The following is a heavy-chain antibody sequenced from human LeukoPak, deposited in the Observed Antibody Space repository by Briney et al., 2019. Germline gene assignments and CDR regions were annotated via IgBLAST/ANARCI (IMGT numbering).Heavy chain of an antibody. CDR2: IYYSGST. J-gene: IGHJ3*02. V-gene: IGHV4-39*01. Sequence: SETLSLTCTVSGGSISSYYWGWIRQPPGKGLEWIGNIYYSGSTYYNPSLKSRVTISVDTSKNQFSLQLNSVTPEDTAMYYCARGGLISLANTPLGAFDIWGQGTMVSVSS. CDR3: ARGGLISLANTPLGAFDI. D-gene: IGHD3/OR15-3a*01. CDR1: GGSISSYY.